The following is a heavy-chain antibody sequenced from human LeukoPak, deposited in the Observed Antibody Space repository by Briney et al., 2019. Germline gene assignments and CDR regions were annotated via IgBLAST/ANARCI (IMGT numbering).Heavy chain of an antibody. CDR1: GGSISSHY. J-gene: IGHJ6*02. V-gene: IGHV4-59*11. Sequence: SETLSLTCTVSGGSISSHYWSWIRQPPGKGLEWIGYIYYSGSTNYNSSLKSRVTISVDTSKNQFSLKLSSVTAADTAVYYCARGRVGYSSVYYYGMDVWGQGTTVTVSS. CDR3: ARGRVGYSSVYYYGMDV. D-gene: IGHD6-25*01. CDR2: IYYSGST.